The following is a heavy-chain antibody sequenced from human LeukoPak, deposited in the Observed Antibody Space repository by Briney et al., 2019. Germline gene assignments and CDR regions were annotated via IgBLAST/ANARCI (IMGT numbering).Heavy chain of an antibody. CDR2: IRYDGSNK. Sequence: GGSLRLSCAASGFTFSSYGMHWVRQAPGKGLEWVAFIRYDGSNKYYADSVKGRFTISRDNSMNTLYLQMNSLRAEDTAVYYCAKDSDDSPHFDYWGQGTLVTVSS. J-gene: IGHJ4*02. CDR3: AKDSDDSPHFDY. CDR1: GFTFSSYG. V-gene: IGHV3-30*02. D-gene: IGHD2-15*01.